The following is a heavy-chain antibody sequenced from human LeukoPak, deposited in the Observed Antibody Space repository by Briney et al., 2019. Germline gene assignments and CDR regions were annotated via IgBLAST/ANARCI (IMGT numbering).Heavy chain of an antibody. CDR2: IYYSGST. CDR3: ARAPKRYYFDY. CDR1: GGSISSSSYY. D-gene: IGHD3-10*01. Sequence: PSETLSLTGTVSGGSISSSSYYWGWIRQPPGKGLEWIGSIYYSGSTYYNPSLKSRVTISVDTSKNQFSLKLSSVTAADTAVYYCARAPKRYYFDYWGQGTLVTVSS. V-gene: IGHV4-39*07. J-gene: IGHJ4*02.